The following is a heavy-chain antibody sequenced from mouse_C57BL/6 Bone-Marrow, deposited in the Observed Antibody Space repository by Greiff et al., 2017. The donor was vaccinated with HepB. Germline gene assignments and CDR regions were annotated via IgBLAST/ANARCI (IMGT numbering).Heavy chain of an antibody. J-gene: IGHJ3*01. CDR1: GFTFSDYY. D-gene: IGHD1-1*01. CDR3: ARQNYYGSSYGPLAY. CDR2: ISNGGGST. V-gene: IGHV5-12*01. Sequence: EVQLVESGGGLVQPGGSLKLSCAASGFTFSDYYMYWVRQTPEKRLEWVAYISNGGGSTYYPDTVKGRFTIPSDNAKNTLYLQMSRLKSEDTAMYYCARQNYYGSSYGPLAYWGQGTLVTVSA.